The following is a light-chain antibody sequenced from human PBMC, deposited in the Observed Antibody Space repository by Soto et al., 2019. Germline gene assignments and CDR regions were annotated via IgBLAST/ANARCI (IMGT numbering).Light chain of an antibody. CDR1: QNVGNNN. Sequence: DTVLTQSPGTLSLSPGERATLSCRASQNVGNNNLAWYQQRPSQGPRLLIYGASNRATGIPDRFSGSGSGTDFTLTISRLEPEDLAVYYCQHYGGSRAFGQGTTVEIK. CDR2: GAS. CDR3: QHYGGSRA. V-gene: IGKV3-20*01. J-gene: IGKJ1*01.